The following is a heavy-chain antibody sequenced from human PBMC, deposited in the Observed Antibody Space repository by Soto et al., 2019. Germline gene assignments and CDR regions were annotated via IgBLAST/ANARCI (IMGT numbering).Heavy chain of an antibody. D-gene: IGHD5-18*01. CDR1: GYSFTSYW. J-gene: IGHJ6*02. Sequence: GESLKISCKGSGYSFTSYWIGWVRQMPGKGLEWMGIIYPGDSDTRYSPSFQGQVTISADKSISTAYLQWSSLKASDTAMYYCERLSVDTDMVNSGMDVWGQGTTVTVSS. V-gene: IGHV5-51*01. CDR3: ERLSVDTDMVNSGMDV. CDR2: IYPGDSDT.